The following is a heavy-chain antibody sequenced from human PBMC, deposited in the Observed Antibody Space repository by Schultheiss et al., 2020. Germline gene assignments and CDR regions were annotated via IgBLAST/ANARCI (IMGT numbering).Heavy chain of an antibody. CDR3: AKTLGSSSSAQDY. CDR2: IGTGGDT. Sequence: GGSLRLSCAASGFAFSSYALHWVRRAPGKGLEWVSAIGTGGDTYYADSVKGRFTISRDNSKNTLYLQMNSLRAEDTAVYYCAKTLGSSSSAQDYWGQGTLVTVSS. CDR1: GFAFSSYA. J-gene: IGHJ4*02. V-gene: IGHV3/OR16-10*01. D-gene: IGHD6-6*01.